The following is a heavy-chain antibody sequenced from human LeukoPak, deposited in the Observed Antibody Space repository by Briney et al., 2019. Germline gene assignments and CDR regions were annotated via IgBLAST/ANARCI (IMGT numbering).Heavy chain of an antibody. J-gene: IGHJ1*01. CDR1: GFTVSSNY. Sequence: GGSLRLSCAASGFTVSSNYMSWVRQAPGKGLEWVSAISGSGGSTYYADSVKGRFTISRDNSKNTLYLQMNSLRAEDTAVYYCAKESGGYYYVLQHWGQGTLVTVSS. V-gene: IGHV3-23*01. CDR2: ISGSGGST. CDR3: AKESGGYYYVLQH. D-gene: IGHD3-22*01.